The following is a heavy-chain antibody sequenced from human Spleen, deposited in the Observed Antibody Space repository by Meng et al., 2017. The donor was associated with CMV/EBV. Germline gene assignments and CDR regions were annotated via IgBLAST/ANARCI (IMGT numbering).Heavy chain of an antibody. J-gene: IGHJ6*02. Sequence: GGSLRLSCEASGFSFKTFTMHWVRQATNKGLEWVSSISSSSSYIYYADSVKGRFTISRDNAKNSLYLQMNSLRAEDTAVYYCAIKTTGSYYYGMDVWGQGTTVTVSS. D-gene: IGHD2-8*02. CDR2: ISSSSSYI. CDR3: AIKTTGSYYYGMDV. V-gene: IGHV3-21*01. CDR1: GFSFKTFT.